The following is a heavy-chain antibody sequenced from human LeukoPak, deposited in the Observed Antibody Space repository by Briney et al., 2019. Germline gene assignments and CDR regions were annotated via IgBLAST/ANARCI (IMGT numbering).Heavy chain of an antibody. Sequence: GGSLRLSCAASGYTFSSYAMSWVRQAPGKGLGWVSAISGSGGSTYYADSVRGRFTISRDNSKNTLYLQMNSLRAGDTAVYYCAKTRVTTVGKLGVWGKGTPVTVSS. CDR3: AKTRVTTVGKLGV. CDR2: ISGSGGST. D-gene: IGHD3-10*01. J-gene: IGHJ6*04. CDR1: GYTFSSYA. V-gene: IGHV3-23*01.